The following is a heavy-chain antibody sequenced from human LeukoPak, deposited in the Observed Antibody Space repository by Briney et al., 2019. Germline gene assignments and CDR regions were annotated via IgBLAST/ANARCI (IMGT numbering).Heavy chain of an antibody. J-gene: IGHJ6*02. Sequence: ASVKVSCKASGYTFTGYYMHWVRQAPGQGLEWMGRINPNSGGTNYAQKFQGRVTMTRDTSISTAYMELGRLRSDDTAVYYCARDSGLMCGMDVWGQGTTVTVSS. D-gene: IGHD3-10*01. CDR1: GYTFTGYY. CDR3: ARDSGLMCGMDV. V-gene: IGHV1-2*06. CDR2: INPNSGGT.